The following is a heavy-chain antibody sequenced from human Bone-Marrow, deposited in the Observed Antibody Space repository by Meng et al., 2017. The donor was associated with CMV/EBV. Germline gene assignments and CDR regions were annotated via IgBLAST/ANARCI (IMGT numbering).Heavy chain of an antibody. V-gene: IGHV3-23*01. J-gene: IGHJ4*02. CDR2: ISGSGGST. CDR1: GFTFSSYA. Sequence: GESLKISCAASGFTFSSYAMSWVRQAPGKGLEWVSAISGSGGSTYYADSVKGRFTISRDNSKNTLYLQMNSLRAEDTAVYYCARVVTIFGVVNDYWGQGTLVTVSS. CDR3: ARVVTIFGVVNDY. D-gene: IGHD3-3*01.